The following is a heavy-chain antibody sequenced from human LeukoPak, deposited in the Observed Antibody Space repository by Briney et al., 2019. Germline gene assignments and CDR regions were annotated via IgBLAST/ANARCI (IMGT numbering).Heavy chain of an antibody. CDR1: GGTFSSYA. J-gene: IGHJ4*02. V-gene: IGHV1-69*13. CDR2: IIPIFGTA. D-gene: IGHD3-22*01. CDR3: AGGDNDSSGYFLPPNGDY. Sequence: ASVKVSCKASGGTFSSYAISWVRQAPGQGLEWMGGIIPIFGTANYAQKFQGRVTITADESTSTAYMELSSLRSEDTAVYYCAGGDNDSSGYFLPPNGDYWGQGTLVTVSS.